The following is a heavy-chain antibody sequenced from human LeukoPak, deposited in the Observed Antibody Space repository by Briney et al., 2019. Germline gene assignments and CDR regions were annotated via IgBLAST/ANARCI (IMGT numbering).Heavy chain of an antibody. D-gene: IGHD5-12*01. CDR2: IKQDGSEE. CDR1: GFTFSSYW. V-gene: IGHV3-7*01. CDR3: ARGGGGYDSYLDY. J-gene: IGHJ4*02. Sequence: GGSLRLSCAASGFTFSSYWMSWVRQAPGKGLEWVANIKQDGSEEYCVDSVKGRFTISRDNAKNSLYLQMNSLRAEDTAVYYCARGGGGYDSYLDYWGQGTLVTVSS.